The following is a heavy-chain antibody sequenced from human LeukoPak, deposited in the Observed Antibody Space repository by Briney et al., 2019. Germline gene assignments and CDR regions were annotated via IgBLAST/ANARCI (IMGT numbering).Heavy chain of an antibody. J-gene: IGHJ4*02. CDR3: ARGREAARPPLGF. V-gene: IGHV4-34*01. CDR1: GGSFSGYY. CDR2: INQSGRM. D-gene: IGHD6-6*01. Sequence: SETLSFTCAVYGGSFSGYYGSWIRQPPGKGLEWIGEINQSGRMNYNPSLKSRVTISVDTSKDQFSLRLSSVTAADTAVYYCARGREAARPPLGFWGQGTLVTVSS.